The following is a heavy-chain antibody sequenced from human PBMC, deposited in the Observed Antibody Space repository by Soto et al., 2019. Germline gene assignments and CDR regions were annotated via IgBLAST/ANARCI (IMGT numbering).Heavy chain of an antibody. CDR3: AKSHGDYYYYYYYGMDV. D-gene: IGHD4-17*01. V-gene: IGHV1-46*01. CDR1: GYTFTSYY. J-gene: IGHJ6*02. Sequence: ASVKVSCKASGYTFTSYYMHWVRQAPGQGLEWMGIINPSGGSTSYAQKFQGRVTMTRDTFTSTVYMELSSLRSEDTAVYYCAKSHGDYYYYYYYGMDVWGQGTTVTVSS. CDR2: INPSGGST.